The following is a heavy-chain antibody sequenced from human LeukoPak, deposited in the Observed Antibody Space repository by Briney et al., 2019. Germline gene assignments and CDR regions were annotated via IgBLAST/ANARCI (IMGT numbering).Heavy chain of an antibody. D-gene: IGHD1-14*01. CDR3: AGHDLTLNAFDI. CDR1: GFTFSSYT. J-gene: IGHJ3*02. Sequence: PGRSLRLSCAASGFTFSSYTMNWVRQAPGKGLEWVSSISSSGSYMYYADSVKGRFTISRDNAKNSLYLQMNSLRAEDTAVYYCAGHDLTLNAFDIWGQGTMVTASS. CDR2: ISSSGSYM. V-gene: IGHV3-21*01.